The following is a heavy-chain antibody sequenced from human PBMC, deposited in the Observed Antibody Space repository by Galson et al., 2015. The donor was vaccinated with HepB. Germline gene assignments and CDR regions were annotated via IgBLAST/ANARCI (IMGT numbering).Heavy chain of an antibody. J-gene: IGHJ4*02. Sequence: SVKVSCKASGGTFSSYAISWVRQAPGQGLEWMGGIIPIFGTANYAQKFQGRVTITADESTSTAYMELSSLRSEDTAVYYCARGRIAAAGIHQAPDYWGQGTLVTVSS. V-gene: IGHV1-69*13. CDR2: IIPIFGTA. CDR1: GGTFSSYA. D-gene: IGHD6-13*01. CDR3: ARGRIAAAGIHQAPDY.